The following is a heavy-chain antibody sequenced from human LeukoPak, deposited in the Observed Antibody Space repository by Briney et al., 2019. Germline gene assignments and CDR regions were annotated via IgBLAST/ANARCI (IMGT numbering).Heavy chain of an antibody. J-gene: IGHJ5*02. CDR3: ARNTSSSPWFDP. CDR1: GGSVSSPDSY. CDR2: VYYIGTI. D-gene: IGHD6-6*01. Sequence: SETLSLTCTVSGGSVSSPDSYWSWLRQPPGKGLEWIGNVYYIGTISYNSSLKSRVTISVDTSKNHFSLEVTSVTAADTAVYFCARNTSSSPWFDPWGQGTLVTVSS. V-gene: IGHV4-61*03.